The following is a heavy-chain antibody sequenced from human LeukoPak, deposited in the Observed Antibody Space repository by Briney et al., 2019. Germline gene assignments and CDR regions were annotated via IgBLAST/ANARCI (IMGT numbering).Heavy chain of an antibody. D-gene: IGHD1-26*01. Sequence: GESLRLSCAASGFTFGSYAMSWVRQAPGKGLEWVSSISASGGTIYYADSVKGRFTISRDNSKNTLFLQMKSLRVEHTAIYYCAKGANSDTRYYFDYWGQGSLVTVSS. J-gene: IGHJ4*02. CDR3: AKGANSDTRYYFDY. CDR2: ISASGGTI. V-gene: IGHV3-23*01. CDR1: GFTFGSYA.